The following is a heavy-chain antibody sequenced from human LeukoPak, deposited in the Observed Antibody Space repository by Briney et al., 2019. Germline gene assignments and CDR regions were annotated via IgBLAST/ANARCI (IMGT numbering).Heavy chain of an antibody. J-gene: IGHJ5*02. CDR2: INHSGST. Sequence: SETLSLTCAVYGGSFSGYYWSWIRHPPGKGLEWIGEINHSGSTNYNPSLKSRVTISVDTSKNQFSLKLSSVTAADTAVYDCARDHPNNWFDPWGQGTLVTVSS. CDR3: ARDHPNNWFDP. V-gene: IGHV4-34*01. CDR1: GGSFSGYY. D-gene: IGHD1-14*01.